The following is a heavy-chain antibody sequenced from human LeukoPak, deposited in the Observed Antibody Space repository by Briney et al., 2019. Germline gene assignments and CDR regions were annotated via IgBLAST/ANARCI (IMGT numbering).Heavy chain of an antibody. D-gene: IGHD2-21*02. J-gene: IGHJ4*02. V-gene: IGHV3-73*01. CDR3: SRHEALPGDY. CDR1: GLTFSGST. Sequence: QPGGSLKLSCAASGLTFSGSTMHWVPQASGKGLEWVGHIRDKAYNYATAYAASVKGRFTISRDDSKNTAYLQMNSLKTEDTAVYYCSRHEALPGDYWGQGTLVTVSS. CDR2: IRDKAYNYAT.